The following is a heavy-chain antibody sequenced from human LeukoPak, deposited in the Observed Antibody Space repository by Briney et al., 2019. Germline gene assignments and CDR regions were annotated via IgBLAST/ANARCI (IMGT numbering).Heavy chain of an antibody. V-gene: IGHV4-34*01. CDR2: INHSGST. J-gene: IGHJ4*02. Sequence: SETLSLTCAVYGGSFSGYYWSWIRQPPGKGLEWIGEINHSGSTNYNPSLKSRVTISVDTSKNQFSLKLSSVTAADTAVYYCAREGLYDSSGYYYDYWGQGTLVTVSS. CDR3: AREGLYDSSGYYYDY. D-gene: IGHD3-22*01. CDR1: GGSFSGYY.